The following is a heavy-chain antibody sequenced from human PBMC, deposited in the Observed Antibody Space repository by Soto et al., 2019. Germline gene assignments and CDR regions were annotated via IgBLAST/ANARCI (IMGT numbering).Heavy chain of an antibody. Sequence: QVQLVQSGAEVKKPGSSVKVSCKASGGTFSSYAISWVRQAPGQGLEWMGGIIPIFGTANYAQKFQGRVTITADEFTSTAYMELSSLSSEDTAVYYCAREPYCSGGSCYSWFDPWGQGTLVTVSS. CDR3: AREPYCSGGSCYSWFDP. J-gene: IGHJ5*02. D-gene: IGHD2-15*01. CDR1: GGTFSSYA. V-gene: IGHV1-69*01. CDR2: IIPIFGTA.